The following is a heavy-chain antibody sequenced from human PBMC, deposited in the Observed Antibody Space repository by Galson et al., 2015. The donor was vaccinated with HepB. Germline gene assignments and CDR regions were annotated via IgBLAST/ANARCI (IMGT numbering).Heavy chain of an antibody. CDR1: GYTFTSYY. J-gene: IGHJ6*03. CDR3: ARDLLTDYYYYYMDV. Sequence: SCKASGYTFTSYYMHWVRQAPGQGLEWMGIINPSGGSTSYAQKFQGRVTMTRDTSTSTVYMELSSLRSEDTAVYYCARDLLTDYYYYYMDVWGKGTTVTVSS. CDR2: INPSGGST. V-gene: IGHV1-46*01. D-gene: IGHD1-14*01.